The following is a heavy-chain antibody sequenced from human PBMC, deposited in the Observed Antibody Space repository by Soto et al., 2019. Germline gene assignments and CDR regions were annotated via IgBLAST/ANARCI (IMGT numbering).Heavy chain of an antibody. D-gene: IGHD2-15*01. CDR2: IYPGDSDT. CDR3: GRHISNVRCYSVAMDV. Sequence: GESLKISCKGSGYTFTDYWIGWVRQLPGKGLEWMGIIYPGDSDTRYSPSFQGHVTITVDKSTNTAYLQWNTLRASDTAMYYCGRHISNVRCYSVAMDVGGRGSTVT. V-gene: IGHV5-51*01. J-gene: IGHJ6*02. CDR1: GYTFTDYW.